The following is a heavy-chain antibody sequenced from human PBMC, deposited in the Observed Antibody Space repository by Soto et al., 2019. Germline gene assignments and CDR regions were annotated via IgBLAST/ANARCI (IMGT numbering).Heavy chain of an antibody. CDR3: ATIAVAGIGAIDC. Sequence: EVQLVESGGGLVQPGGSLRLSCAAYGFTFSSYWMSWVRQAPGKGLEWVANIKQDGSEKYYVDSVKGRFTISRDNAKNSLYLQMNSLRAEDTAVYYCATIAVAGIGAIDCWGQGALVTVSS. J-gene: IGHJ4*02. V-gene: IGHV3-7*03. CDR2: IKQDGSEK. D-gene: IGHD6-19*01. CDR1: GFTFSSYW.